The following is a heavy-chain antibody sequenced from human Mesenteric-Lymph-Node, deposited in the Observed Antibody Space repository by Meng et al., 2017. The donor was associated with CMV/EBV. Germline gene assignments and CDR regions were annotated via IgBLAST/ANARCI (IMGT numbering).Heavy chain of an antibody. D-gene: IGHD5-18*01. J-gene: IGHJ5*02. CDR2: IRSKANSYAT. V-gene: IGHV3-73*01. Sequence: GESLKTSCAASGFTFSGSAMHWVRQASGKGLEWVGRIRSKANSYATAYAASVKGRFTISRDDSKNTAYLQMNSLNTEDTAVYYCTPMDTAMVRFDPWGQGTLVTVSS. CDR1: GFTFSGSA. CDR3: TPMDTAMVRFDP.